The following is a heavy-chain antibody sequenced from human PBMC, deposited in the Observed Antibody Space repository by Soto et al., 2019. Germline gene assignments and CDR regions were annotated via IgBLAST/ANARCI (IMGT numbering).Heavy chain of an antibody. J-gene: IGHJ4*02. CDR2: ITGSGVTM. CDR3: ARDGGASTFDFDS. D-gene: IGHD3-16*01. CDR1: GFTFSDHS. V-gene: IGHV3-48*04. Sequence: SLRLSCAASGFTFSDHSPNWIRQAPGKGLEWISYITGSGVTMYADSVKGRFTISRDNAKNSLYLQMDSLRAEDTAVYYCARDGGASTFDFDSWGQGTLVTVSS.